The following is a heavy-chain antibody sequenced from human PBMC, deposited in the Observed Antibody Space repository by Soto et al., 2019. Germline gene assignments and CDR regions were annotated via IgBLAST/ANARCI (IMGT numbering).Heavy chain of an antibody. CDR2: INPNSGGT. CDR3: ARVRGTGTTRDAFDI. D-gene: IGHD1-1*01. V-gene: IGHV1-2*04. J-gene: IGHJ3*02. CDR1: GYTFTGYY. Sequence: ASVKVSCKASGYTFTGYYMHWVRQAPGQGLEWMGWINPNSGGTNYAQKFQGWVTMTRDTSISTAYMELSRLRSDDTAVYYCARVRGTGTTRDAFDIWGQGTMVTVSS.